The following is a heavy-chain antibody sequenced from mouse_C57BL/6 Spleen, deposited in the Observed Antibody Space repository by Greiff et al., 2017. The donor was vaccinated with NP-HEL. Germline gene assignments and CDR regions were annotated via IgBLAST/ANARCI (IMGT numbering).Heavy chain of an antibody. CDR2: IYPGSGST. CDR3: ARYYGSSSYAMDY. J-gene: IGHJ4*01. V-gene: IGHV1-55*01. Sequence: QVQLQQPGAELVKPGASVKMSCKASGYTFTSSWITWVKQRPGQGLEWIGDIYPGSGSTNYNEKFKSKATLTVDTSSSTAYMQLSSLTSEDSAVYYGARYYGSSSYAMDYWGQGTSVTVSS. CDR1: GYTFTSSW. D-gene: IGHD1-1*01.